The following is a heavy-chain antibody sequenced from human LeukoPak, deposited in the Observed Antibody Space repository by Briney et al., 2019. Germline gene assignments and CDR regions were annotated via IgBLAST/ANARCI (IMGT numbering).Heavy chain of an antibody. V-gene: IGHV1-46*01. D-gene: IGHD2-2*01. J-gene: IGHJ6*02. CDR2: INPSGGST. CDR1: GYTFTSYY. Sequence: ASVKVSCQASGYTFTSYYMHWVRQAPGQGLEWMGIINPSGGSTSYAQKFQGRVTMTRDTSTSTVYMELSSLRSEDTAVYYCATDCSSTSCYVGSYYYYGMDVWGQGTTVTVSS. CDR3: ATDCSSTSCYVGSYYYYGMDV.